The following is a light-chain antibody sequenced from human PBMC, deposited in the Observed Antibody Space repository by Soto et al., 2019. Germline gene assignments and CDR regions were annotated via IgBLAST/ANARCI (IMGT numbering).Light chain of an antibody. J-gene: IGLJ2*01. CDR2: HVS. Sequence: QSALTQPPSASGSPGQSVTISCTGAGTDVGQYNYVSWYQQHPGKAPKLLIHHVSRRPSGVPARFSGSKSGNTDYLTVSGLQTEDEADYYCSSYGGFNNVLFGGGTKLTVL. V-gene: IGLV2-8*01. CDR3: SSYGGFNNVL. CDR1: GTDVGQYNY.